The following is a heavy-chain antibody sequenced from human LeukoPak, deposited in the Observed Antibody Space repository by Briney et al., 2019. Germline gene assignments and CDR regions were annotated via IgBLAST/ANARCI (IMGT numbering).Heavy chain of an antibody. V-gene: IGHV3-53*01. D-gene: IGHD1-26*01. J-gene: IGHJ4*02. CDR1: GSTFSSYA. Sequence: GGSLRLSCAASGSTFSSYAMNWVRQAPGKGLEWVSVIYSGGSTYYADSVKGRFTISRDNSKNTLYLQMNSLRAEDTAVYYCARDSGSYLDYWGQGTLVTVSS. CDR2: IYSGGST. CDR3: ARDSGSYLDY.